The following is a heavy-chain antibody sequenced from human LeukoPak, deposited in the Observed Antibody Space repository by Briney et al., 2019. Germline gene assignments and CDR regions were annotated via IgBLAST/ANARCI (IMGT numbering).Heavy chain of an antibody. V-gene: IGHV3-48*02. D-gene: IGHD2/OR15-2a*01. CDR2: ISSTSSPI. CDR1: GFTFNTYS. Sequence: PGGSLRLSCAASGFTFNTYSMNWVRQAPGKGLEWVSYISSTSSPIYYADSVTGRFTISRDNARNSLHLQMNSLRDEDTAVYYCARDGSNSGPDFDYWGQGILVTVSS. J-gene: IGHJ4*02. CDR3: ARDGSNSGPDFDY.